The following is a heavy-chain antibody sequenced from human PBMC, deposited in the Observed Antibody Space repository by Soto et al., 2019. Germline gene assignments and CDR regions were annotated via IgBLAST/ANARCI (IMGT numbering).Heavy chain of an antibody. CDR2: ISVYNGNT. Sequence: QVQLVQSGAEVKKPGASVKVSCKASGYTFTSYGISWVRQDPGQGLEWRGRISVYNGNTNYAQKLQGTVTMTTDTSTSTAYMELRSLRSDDTAVYFCARVVGALGHWFEPWGQGTLVTVSS. J-gene: IGHJ5*02. V-gene: IGHV1-18*01. D-gene: IGHD1-26*01. CDR1: GYTFTSYG. CDR3: ARVVGALGHWFEP.